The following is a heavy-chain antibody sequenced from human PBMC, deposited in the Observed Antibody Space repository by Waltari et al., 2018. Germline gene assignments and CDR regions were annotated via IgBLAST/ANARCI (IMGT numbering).Heavy chain of an antibody. Sequence: QVQLVESGGGVVQPGRSLRLSCAASGFTFSSYGMHWVRQAPGKGLEWVAVIWYDGSNKYYADSVKGRFTISRDNSKNTLYLQMNSLRAEDTAVYYCAKDADYYDSMWGDYWGQGTLVTVSS. CDR3: AKDADYYDSMWGDY. J-gene: IGHJ4*02. V-gene: IGHV3-33*06. CDR2: IWYDGSNK. D-gene: IGHD3-22*01. CDR1: GFTFSSYG.